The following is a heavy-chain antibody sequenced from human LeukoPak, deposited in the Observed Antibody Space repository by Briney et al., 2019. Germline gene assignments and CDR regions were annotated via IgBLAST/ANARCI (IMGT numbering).Heavy chain of an antibody. CDR2: ISSSGSTI. V-gene: IGHV3-48*03. J-gene: IGHJ4*02. CDR3: ARPIGTMVRGVIINPEGY. CDR1: GFTFSSYE. D-gene: IGHD3-10*01. Sequence: GGSLRLSCAASGFTFSSYEMNWVRQAPGKGLEWVSYISSSGSTIYYADSVKGRFTISRDNAKNPLYLQMNSLRAEDTAVYYCARPIGTMVRGVIINPEGYWGQGTLVTVSS.